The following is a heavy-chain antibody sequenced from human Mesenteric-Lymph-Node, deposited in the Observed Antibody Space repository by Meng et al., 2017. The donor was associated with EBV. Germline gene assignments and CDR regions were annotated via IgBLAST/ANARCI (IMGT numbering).Heavy chain of an antibody. D-gene: IGHD3-22*01. CDR1: GYSFGAYF. J-gene: IGHJ4*02. CDR3: ARAYYYDSSAYYYDY. Sequence: QGQLRQSGAEVGKPGASVKVSCEASGYSFGAYFIHWVRQAPGQGLQWMGRINPTSGGTNFAQRFQGRVTMTRDTSINTVYMDLSSLKYDDTAVYYCARAYYYDSSAYYYDYWGQGTLVTVSS. V-gene: IGHV1-2*06. CDR2: INPTSGGT.